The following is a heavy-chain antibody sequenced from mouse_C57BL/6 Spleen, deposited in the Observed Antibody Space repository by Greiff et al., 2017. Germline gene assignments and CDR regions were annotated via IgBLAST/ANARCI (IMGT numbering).Heavy chain of an antibody. CDR3: ATYYGNSYWYFDV. D-gene: IGHD2-10*01. CDR2: ISSGSSTI. V-gene: IGHV5-17*01. J-gene: IGHJ1*03. Sequence: EVQLVESGGGLVKPGGSLKLSCAASGFTFSDYGMHWVRQAPEKGLEWVAYISSGSSTIYYAYTVKGRFTISRDNAKNTLFLQMTSLRSEDTAMYYCATYYGNSYWYFDVWGTGTTVTVSS. CDR1: GFTFSDYG.